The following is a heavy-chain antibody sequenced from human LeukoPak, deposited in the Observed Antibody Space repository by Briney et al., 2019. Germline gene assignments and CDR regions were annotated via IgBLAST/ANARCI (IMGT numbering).Heavy chain of an antibody. Sequence: SETRSLTCTVSGGSISSSSYYWGWIRQPPGKGLEWIGTIYYSGSTYYNPSLKSRVTISVDTSKNQFSLKLSSVTAADTAVYYCARHSLTLGFDYWGQGTLVTVSS. CDR3: ARHSLTLGFDY. V-gene: IGHV4-39*01. D-gene: IGHD3-16*01. CDR1: GGSISSSSYY. CDR2: IYYSGST. J-gene: IGHJ4*02.